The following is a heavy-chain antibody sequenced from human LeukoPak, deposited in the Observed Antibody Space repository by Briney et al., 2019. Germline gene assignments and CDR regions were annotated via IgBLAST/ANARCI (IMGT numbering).Heavy chain of an antibody. V-gene: IGHV1-18*01. D-gene: IGHD3-22*01. CDR2: ISAYNGNT. Sequence: ASVKVSCKASGYTFTSYGISWVRQAPGQGLEWMGWISAYNGNTNYAQKLQGRVTMTTDTSTSTAYMELRSLRSDDTAVYYCARASYYYDSSGHYPVGYWGQGTLVTVSS. CDR3: ARASYYYDSSGHYPVGY. J-gene: IGHJ4*02. CDR1: GYTFTSYG.